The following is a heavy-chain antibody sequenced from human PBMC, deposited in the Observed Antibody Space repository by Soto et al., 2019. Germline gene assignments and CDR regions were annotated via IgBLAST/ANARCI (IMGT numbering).Heavy chain of an antibody. V-gene: IGHV3-74*01. CDR2: IDTDGGGT. Sequence: EVQLVESGGGLVQPGGSLRVSCAASGFTLRSHRIHWVRQAPGKGLEWVSRIDTDGGGTSYADSVKGRFTISTDNAKNTVYLPVNGLRAGDTAVYYCATVFGLWGEGTLVTVS. CDR1: GFTLRSHR. CDR3: ATVFGL. D-gene: IGHD4-17*01. J-gene: IGHJ1*01.